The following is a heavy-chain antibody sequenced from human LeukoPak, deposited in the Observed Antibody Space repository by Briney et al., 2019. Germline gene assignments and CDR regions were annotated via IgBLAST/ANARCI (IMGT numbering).Heavy chain of an antibody. V-gene: IGHV1-69*05. CDR2: IIPIFGTA. CDR3: ARDQYDSSGYYYY. CDR1: GGTFSSYA. D-gene: IGHD3-22*01. Sequence: SVKVSCKASGGTFSSYAISWVRQAPGQGIEWMGWIIPIFGTANYAQKFQGRVMITTDESTSTAYMELSSLRSEDTSVYYCARDQYDSSGYYYYWGQGTLVTVSS. J-gene: IGHJ4*02.